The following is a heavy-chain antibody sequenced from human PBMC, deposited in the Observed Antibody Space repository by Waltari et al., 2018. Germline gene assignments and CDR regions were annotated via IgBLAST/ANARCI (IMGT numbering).Heavy chain of an antibody. CDR3: AKVPGGARPFDY. Sequence: QVQLVESGGGVVQPGRSLRLSCAASGFTFSSYGLHWVRQAPGKGLEWVAVISYDGSNKYYADSVKGRFTIARDNSKNTLYLQMNSLRAEDTAVYYCAKVPGGARPFDYWGQGTLVTVSA. CDR2: ISYDGSNK. D-gene: IGHD3-16*01. J-gene: IGHJ4*02. CDR1: GFTFSSYG. V-gene: IGHV3-30*18.